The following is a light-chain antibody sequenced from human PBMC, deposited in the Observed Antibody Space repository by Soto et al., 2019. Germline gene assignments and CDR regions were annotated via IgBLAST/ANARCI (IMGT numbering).Light chain of an antibody. J-gene: IGKJ4*01. V-gene: IGKV3-11*01. Sequence: EIVLTQSPATLSLSPGERATLSCRASQSVSSYLAWYQQKPGQAPRLLIYDASNRATGIPARFSGSGSGTDFNITISSQEPEDFAVYYCPQRSNWPPLTFGGGTKVEIK. CDR1: QSVSSY. CDR3: PQRSNWPPLT. CDR2: DAS.